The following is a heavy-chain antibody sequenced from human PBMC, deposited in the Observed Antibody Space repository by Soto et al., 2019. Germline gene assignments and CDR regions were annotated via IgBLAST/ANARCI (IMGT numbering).Heavy chain of an antibody. CDR1: GLIFTSFA. CDR3: AKDRAFWFGEGGWFDP. V-gene: IGHV3-23*04. D-gene: IGHD3-10*01. J-gene: IGHJ5*02. Sequence: EVQLVESGGGLVQPGGSLKLSWPASGLIFTSFALGWVRQAPGKGLGWVSGIGGSGGGIYYANSVKARFTISRDNSKNTLYLQMSSLSAEDTAIYYCAKDRAFWFGEGGWFDPWGQGTLVTVSS. CDR2: IGGSGGGI.